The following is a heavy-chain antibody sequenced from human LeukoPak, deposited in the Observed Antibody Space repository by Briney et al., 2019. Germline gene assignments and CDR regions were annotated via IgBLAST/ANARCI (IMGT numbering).Heavy chain of an antibody. CDR1: GYSFTSYW. V-gene: IGHV5-10-1*01. J-gene: IGHJ4*02. CDR2: IDPSDSYT. Sequence: GESLKISCKGSGYSFTSYWIGWVRQMPGKGLEWMGRIDPSDSYTNYSPSFQGHVTISADKSISTAYLQWSSLKASDTAMYYCARRRGSSKAKIFDYWGQGTLVTVSS. CDR3: ARRRGSSKAKIFDY. D-gene: IGHD6-13*01.